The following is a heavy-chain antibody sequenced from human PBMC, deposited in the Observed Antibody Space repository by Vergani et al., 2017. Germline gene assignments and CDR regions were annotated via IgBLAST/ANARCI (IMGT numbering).Heavy chain of an antibody. V-gene: IGHV3-30*02. CDR2: IRSDESRR. CDR1: GFTFNSYG. CDR3: ARDQVPAAIRLNVRNYMDV. Sequence: QVQLVESGGGVVQPGGSLRLSCAASGFTFNSYGMHWVRQAPGKGLEWVASIRSDESRRYYGDSMEGPFTISRDNSKNTLYLQMSSLRAEDTAVYYCARDQVPAAIRLNVRNYMDVWGKGTTVIVSS. D-gene: IGHD2-2*02. J-gene: IGHJ6*03.